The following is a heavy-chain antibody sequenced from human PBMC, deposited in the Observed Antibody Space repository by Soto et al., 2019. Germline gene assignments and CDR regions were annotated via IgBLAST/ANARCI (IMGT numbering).Heavy chain of an antibody. D-gene: IGHD3-9*01. CDR3: ASDGGLTYYDILTGYSLDS. J-gene: IGHJ4*02. CDR1: GFTFSSYG. Sequence: GGSLRLSCAASGFTFSSYGMHWVRQAPGKGLEWVAVIWYDGSNKYYADSVKGRFTISRDNSKNTLYLQMNSLRAEDTAVYYCASDGGLTYYDILTGYSLDSWGQGTLVTVSS. V-gene: IGHV3-33*01. CDR2: IWYDGSNK.